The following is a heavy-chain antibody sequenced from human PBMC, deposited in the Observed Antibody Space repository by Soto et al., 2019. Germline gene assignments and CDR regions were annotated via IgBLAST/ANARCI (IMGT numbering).Heavy chain of an antibody. CDR3: AKDGGYDYVWGSYRYNWFDP. D-gene: IGHD3-16*02. J-gene: IGHJ5*02. CDR2: ISGSGGST. V-gene: IGHV3-23*01. CDR1: GFTFSSYA. Sequence: GGSLRLSCAASGFTFSSYAMSWVRQAPGKGLEWVSAISGSGGSTYYADSVKGRFTISRDNSKNTLYLQMNSLRAEDTAVYYCAKDGGYDYVWGSYRYNWFDPWGQGTLVTVSS.